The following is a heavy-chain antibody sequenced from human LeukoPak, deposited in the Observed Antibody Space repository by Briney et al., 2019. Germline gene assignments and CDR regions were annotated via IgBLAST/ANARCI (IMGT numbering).Heavy chain of an antibody. Sequence: PSETLSLTCAVYGGSFSGHYWSWIRQPPGKGLEWIGEINHSGSTNYNPSLKSRVTISVDTSKNQLSLKLSSVTAADTAVYYCATSIIDLDYWGQGTLVTVSS. CDR3: ATSIIDLDY. J-gene: IGHJ4*02. CDR2: INHSGST. D-gene: IGHD3-10*01. CDR1: GGSFSGHY. V-gene: IGHV4-34*01.